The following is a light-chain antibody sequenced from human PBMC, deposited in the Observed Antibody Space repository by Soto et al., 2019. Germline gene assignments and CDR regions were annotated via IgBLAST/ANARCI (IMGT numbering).Light chain of an antibody. V-gene: IGKV3-15*01. J-gene: IGKJ1*01. Sequence: ETMMTQSPDTLSVSLGERATHSCRASQSLSSSLAWYQQKPGQAPRLLIYDASTRATGIPSRFSGSGSGTDFTLTISGLQSEDFAVYYCQQYNNWPQTFGQGTKVDI. CDR3: QQYNNWPQT. CDR2: DAS. CDR1: QSLSSS.